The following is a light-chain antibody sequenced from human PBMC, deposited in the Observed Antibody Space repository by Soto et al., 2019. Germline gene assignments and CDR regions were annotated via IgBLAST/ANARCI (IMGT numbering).Light chain of an antibody. CDR2: DVS. CDR3: SSYRSTPTPSVV. J-gene: IGLJ2*01. V-gene: IGLV2-14*01. CDR1: SSDVGAYNY. Sequence: QSALTQPASVSGSPGQSIVLSCTGTSSDVGAYNYVSWYQQYPGKAPKLMICDVSSRPSGVSARFSGSKSGNTASLTISGLQAEDEADYYCSSYRSTPTPSVVFGGGTKLTVL.